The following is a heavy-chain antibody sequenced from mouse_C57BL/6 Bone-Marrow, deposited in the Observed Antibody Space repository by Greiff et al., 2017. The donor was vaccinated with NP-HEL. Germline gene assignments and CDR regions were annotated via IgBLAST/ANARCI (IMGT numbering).Heavy chain of an antibody. CDR2: INRDCGST. CDR1: EYAFPSHD. V-gene: IGHV5-2*01. J-gene: IGHJ2*01. CDR3: SYFDY. Sequence: EVQVVESGAGLVQPGESLKLSCESTEYAFPSHDMSWVRKTPEKRLELVAAINRDCGSTYYLDTIQRRFIITRDKTKNTLYLQMISLRSEDADLYYRSYFDYWGQGTTLTVSS.